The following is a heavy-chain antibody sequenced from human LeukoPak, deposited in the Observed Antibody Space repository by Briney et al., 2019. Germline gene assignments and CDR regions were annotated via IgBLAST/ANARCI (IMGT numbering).Heavy chain of an antibody. CDR2: INPNSGGT. CDR1: GYTFTGYY. J-gene: IGHJ5*02. CDR3: ARVISRRIAAAGSHPPDP. V-gene: IGHV1-2*02. D-gene: IGHD6-13*01. Sequence: ASVKVSCKASGYTFTGYYMHWVRQAPGQGLEWMGWINPNSGGTNYAQKFQGRVTMTRDTSISTAYMELSRLRSDDTAVYYCARVISRRIAAAGSHPPDPWGQGTLVTVSS.